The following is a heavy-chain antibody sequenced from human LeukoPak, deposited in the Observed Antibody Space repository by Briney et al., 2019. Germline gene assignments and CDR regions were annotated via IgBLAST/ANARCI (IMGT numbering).Heavy chain of an antibody. CDR2: ISGSGGST. CDR1: GFTFSTYA. CDR3: AKRIAAALDY. V-gene: IGHV3-23*01. D-gene: IGHD6-13*01. J-gene: IGHJ4*02. Sequence: PGGSLRLSCAASGFTFSTYAMSWVRQAPGKGLEWVSAISGSGGSTYCADSVKGRFTISRDNAKNTVHLQMNSLRAEDTAIYYCAKRIAAALDYWGQGTLVTVSS.